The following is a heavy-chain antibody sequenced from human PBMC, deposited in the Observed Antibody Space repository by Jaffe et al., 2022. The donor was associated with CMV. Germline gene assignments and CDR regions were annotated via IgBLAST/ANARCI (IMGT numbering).Heavy chain of an antibody. V-gene: IGHV1-3*01. CDR1: GYTFTSYA. D-gene: IGHD3-22*01. J-gene: IGHJ4*02. Sequence: QVQLVQSGAEVKKPGASVKVSCKASGYTFTSYAMHWVRQAPGQRLEWMGWINAGNGNTKYSQKFQGRVTITRDTSASTAYMELSSLRSEDTAVYYCARDVINSSGYQSGYFDYWGQGTLVTVSS. CDR3: ARDVINSSGYQSGYFDY. CDR2: INAGNGNT.